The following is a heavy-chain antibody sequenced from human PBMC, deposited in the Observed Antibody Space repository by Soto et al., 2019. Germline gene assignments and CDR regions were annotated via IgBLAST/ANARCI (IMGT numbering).Heavy chain of an antibody. CDR3: ARQFHDNSGGGYYYYGLDV. J-gene: IGHJ6*02. D-gene: IGHD2-15*01. CDR2: IYPADSDT. CDR1: GYSFSNYW. Sequence: GESLKISCKGFGYSFSNYWIAWVRQMPGKGLEWMGIIYPADSDTRYSPSFQGQVTISADKYISTAYLQWNSLKASDTAMYYCARQFHDNSGGGYYYYGLDVWGLGTTVTVSS. V-gene: IGHV5-51*01.